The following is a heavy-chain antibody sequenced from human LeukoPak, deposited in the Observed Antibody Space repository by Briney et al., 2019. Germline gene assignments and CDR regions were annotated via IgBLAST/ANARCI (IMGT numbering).Heavy chain of an antibody. D-gene: IGHD4-17*01. J-gene: IGHJ3*02. CDR2: IYYSGST. CDR1: GYSISSGYY. Sequence: SETLSLTCTVSGYSISSGYYWSWIRQPPGKGLEWIGYIYYSGSTYYNPSLKSRVTISVDTSKNQFSLKLSSVTAADTAVYYCARVFGDYVDAFDIWGQGTMVTVSS. V-gene: IGHV4-30-4*01. CDR3: ARVFGDYVDAFDI.